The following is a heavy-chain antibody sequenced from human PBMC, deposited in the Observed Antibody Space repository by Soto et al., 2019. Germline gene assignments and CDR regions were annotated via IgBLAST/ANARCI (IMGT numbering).Heavy chain of an antibody. J-gene: IGHJ5*02. CDR3: ASGYCSSTSCYWYNWLDP. D-gene: IGHD2-2*03. Sequence: QVQLVQYGAEVKKPGSSVKVSCKASGGTFSSYTISWVRQAPGQGLEWMGRIIPILGIANYAQKLQGRVTITADKSTSTAYMELSSLRSEDTAVYYCASGYCSSTSCYWYNWLDPWGQVTLVTVYS. CDR2: IIPILGIA. CDR1: GGTFSSYT. V-gene: IGHV1-69*02.